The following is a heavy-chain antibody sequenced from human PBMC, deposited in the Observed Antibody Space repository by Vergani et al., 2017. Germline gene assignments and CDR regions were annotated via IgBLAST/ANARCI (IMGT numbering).Heavy chain of an antibody. V-gene: IGHV4-31*03. CDR2: VSYSGNT. CDR1: LSSLPTPPSS. Sequence: QVQLPESGPGLVKPSPTLSLPSPLSLSSLPTPPSSSSWIRHPPGNFLSCLGYVSYSGNTYYNPSLKSRVTISVDTSKNQFSLQLSSVTAADTAVYYCARDGRQGTGEDYYYGMDVWGQGTTVTVSS. D-gene: IGHD1-1*01. CDR3: ARDGRQGTGEDYYYGMDV. J-gene: IGHJ6*02.